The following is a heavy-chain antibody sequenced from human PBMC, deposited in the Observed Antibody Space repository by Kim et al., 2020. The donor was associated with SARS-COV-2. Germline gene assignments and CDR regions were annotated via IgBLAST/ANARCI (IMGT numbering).Heavy chain of an antibody. CDR2: IKQDASVI. CDR3: ARPYRGGSFDI. CDR1: GFTFSSYW. Sequence: GGSLRLSCAASGFTFSSYWMSWVRQAPGKGLEWVASIKQDASVISYVDSVRGRFTIPRDNAKNSLSLQMDSLRAEDTSLYFCARPYRGGSFDIWGQGTMITVSS. J-gene: IGHJ3*02. D-gene: IGHD3-16*01. V-gene: IGHV3-7*01.